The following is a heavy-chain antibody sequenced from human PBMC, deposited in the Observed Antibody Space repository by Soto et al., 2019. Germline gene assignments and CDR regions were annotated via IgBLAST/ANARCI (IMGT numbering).Heavy chain of an antibody. Sequence: QVQLVQSGAEVKKPGASVKVSCKASGYTFTSYGISWVRQAPGQGLEWMGWISAYNGNTNYAQKLQGRVTMTTDTPTSTAYMELRSLRSDDTAVYYCARDVSRIVVVTAIGPYYFDYWGQGTLVTVSS. V-gene: IGHV1-18*01. D-gene: IGHD2-21*02. CDR2: ISAYNGNT. CDR3: ARDVSRIVVVTAIGPYYFDY. J-gene: IGHJ4*02. CDR1: GYTFTSYG.